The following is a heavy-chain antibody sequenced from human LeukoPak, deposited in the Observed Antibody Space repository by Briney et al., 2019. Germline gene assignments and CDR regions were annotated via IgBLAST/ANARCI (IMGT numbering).Heavy chain of an antibody. V-gene: IGHV1-69*05. CDR2: IIPIFGTA. Sequence: KPGSSVKVSCKASGGTFSSYAISWVRQAPGQGLEWMGRIIPIFGTANYAQKFQGRVTITTDESTSTAYMELSSLRSEDTAVYYCARDTYDFWSGYLGWFDPWGREPWSPSPQ. J-gene: IGHJ5*02. D-gene: IGHD3-3*01. CDR3: ARDTYDFWSGYLGWFDP. CDR1: GGTFSSYA.